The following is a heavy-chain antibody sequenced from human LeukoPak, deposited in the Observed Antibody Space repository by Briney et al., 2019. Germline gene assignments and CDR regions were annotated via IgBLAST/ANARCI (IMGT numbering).Heavy chain of an antibody. D-gene: IGHD3-3*01. CDR1: GFTFSSYW. Sequence: GGSLRLSCAASGFTFSSYWMSWVRQAPGKGLEWVANINQDETEKYYVDSVKGRFTISRDNAKNSLYLQMNSLRAEDTAVYYCARVGIRFLEQYYFDYWGQGTLVTVSS. V-gene: IGHV3-7*01. CDR2: INQDETEK. CDR3: ARVGIRFLEQYYFDY. J-gene: IGHJ4*02.